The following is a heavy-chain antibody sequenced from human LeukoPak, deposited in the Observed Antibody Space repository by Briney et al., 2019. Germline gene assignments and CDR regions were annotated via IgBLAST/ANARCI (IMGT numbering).Heavy chain of an antibody. Sequence: PSQTLSLTCTVSGGSITSGTYYWNWIRQPAGKGLEWIGRIYTSGSTNYNPSLKSRVTISVDTSKTQFSLKLSSVTAADTAVYYCARAGGMVAAGPNWFDPWGQGTLVTVSS. D-gene: IGHD1-26*01. J-gene: IGHJ5*02. V-gene: IGHV4-61*02. CDR2: IYTSGST. CDR3: ARAGGMVAAGPNWFDP. CDR1: GGSITSGTYY.